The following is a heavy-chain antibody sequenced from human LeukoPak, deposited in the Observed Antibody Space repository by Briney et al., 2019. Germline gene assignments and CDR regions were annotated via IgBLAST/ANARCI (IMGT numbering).Heavy chain of an antibody. CDR1: GFTFSSYS. D-gene: IGHD2-2*01. Sequence: AGGSLRLSCAASGFTFSSYSMNWVRQAPGKGLEWVANIKQDGSEKYYVDSVKGRFTISRDNAKNSLYLQMNSLRAEDTAVYYCARDWFDCSSTSCYVAFDIWGQGTMVTVSS. J-gene: IGHJ3*02. CDR2: IKQDGSEK. CDR3: ARDWFDCSSTSCYVAFDI. V-gene: IGHV3-7*01.